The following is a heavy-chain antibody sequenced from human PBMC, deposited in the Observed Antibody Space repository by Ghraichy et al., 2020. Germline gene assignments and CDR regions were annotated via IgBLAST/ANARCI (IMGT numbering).Heavy chain of an antibody. Sequence: GGSLRLSCAASGFTVSNNYMSWVRQAPGKGLEWVSLVYTGGTTSYADSVKGRFTISRDDSKNSLYLQMHSLRAEDTAVYYCARVGDGFDSANDAFDIWGQGTMVSVSS. V-gene: IGHV3-66*01. CDR1: GFTVSNNY. J-gene: IGHJ3*02. CDR3: ARVGDGFDSANDAFDI. D-gene: IGHD5-24*01. CDR2: VYTGGTT.